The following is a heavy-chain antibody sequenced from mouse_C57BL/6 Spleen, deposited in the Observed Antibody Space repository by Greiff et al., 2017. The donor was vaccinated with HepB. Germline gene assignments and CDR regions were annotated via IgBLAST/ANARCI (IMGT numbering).Heavy chain of an antibody. CDR1: GYSITSGYY. CDR3: ARREGFYYGSSYWYFDD. D-gene: IGHD1-1*01. V-gene: IGHV3-6*01. CDR2: ISYDGSN. J-gene: IGHJ1*03. Sequence: ESGPGLVKPSQSLSLTCSVTGYSITSGYYWNWIRQFPGNKLEWMGYISYDGSNNYNPSLKNRISITRDTSKKQFFLKLNYVTTEDTATYYRARREGFYYGSSYWYFDDWGTGTTVTVSS.